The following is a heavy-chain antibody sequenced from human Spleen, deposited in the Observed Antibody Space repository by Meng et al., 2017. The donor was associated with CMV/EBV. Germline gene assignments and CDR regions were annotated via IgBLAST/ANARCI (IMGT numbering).Heavy chain of an antibody. CDR3: AGSPPNLRGDSNFFYGLDV. J-gene: IGHJ6*02. Sequence: GGSLRLSCAVSGISFHTYWMHWVRQSPGKGLIWLSGISPSGTNTSSADSVKGRFTTSRDNVKNILYLQLNALSAEDTAVYFCAGSPPNLRGDSNFFYGLDVWGQGTTVTVSS. V-gene: IGHV3-74*01. CDR2: ISPSGTNT. D-gene: IGHD5-18*01. CDR1: GISFHTYW.